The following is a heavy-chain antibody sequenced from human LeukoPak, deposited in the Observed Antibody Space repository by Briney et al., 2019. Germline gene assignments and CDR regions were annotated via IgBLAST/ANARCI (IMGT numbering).Heavy chain of an antibody. CDR2: IRYDGSKT. CDR3: ARVRKAAGILYMDV. J-gene: IGHJ6*03. D-gene: IGHD6-13*01. CDR1: GFTFSNFG. Sequence: PGGSLRLSCVASGFTFSNFGIHWVRQAPGKGLEWVAFIRYDGSKTFYADSVKGRFTISRDNAKNSLYLQMNSLRAEDTALYYCARVRKAAGILYMDVWGKGTTVTVSS. V-gene: IGHV3-30*02.